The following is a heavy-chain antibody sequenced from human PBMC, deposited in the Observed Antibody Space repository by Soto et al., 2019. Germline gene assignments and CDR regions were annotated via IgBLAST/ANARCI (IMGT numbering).Heavy chain of an antibody. CDR3: ARLPGGSRNGYEFYFDS. CDR2: IYYSGST. J-gene: IGHJ4*02. D-gene: IGHD5-12*01. CDR1: GGSISSSTYY. Sequence: SETLSLTCTVSGGSISSSTYYWGWIRQPPGKGLEWIGTIYYSGSTYYNPSLESRVTISVDTSKNQFSLKLRSMTAADTAVYYCARLPGGSRNGYEFYFDSWGQGTLVTVS. V-gene: IGHV4-39*01.